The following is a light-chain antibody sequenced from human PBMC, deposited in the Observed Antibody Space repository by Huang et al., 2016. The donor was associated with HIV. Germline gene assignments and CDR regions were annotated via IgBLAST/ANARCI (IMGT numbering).Light chain of an antibody. CDR1: QSVSGN. CDR2: CAY. CDR3: QQYNNWPRT. J-gene: IGKJ1*01. V-gene: IGKV3-15*01. Sequence: DIVMTQSPATLSVSPGERATLSCRASQSVSGNLAWYQQKPSQAPRLLIYCAYTRATGIPARFSGSGSGTEFALTISSLQSEDFAVYYCQQYNNWPRTCGQGTKVEIK.